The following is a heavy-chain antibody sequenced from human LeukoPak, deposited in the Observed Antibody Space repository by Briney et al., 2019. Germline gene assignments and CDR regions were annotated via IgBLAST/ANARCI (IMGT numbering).Heavy chain of an antibody. CDR1: GGLISSGSYY. V-gene: IGHV4-61*01. CDR2: ISYTGSA. J-gene: IGHJ4*02. CDR3: ARVDLGGSGYFFDL. D-gene: IGHD3-22*01. Sequence: PSQTLSLTCTVSGGLISSGSYYWTWIRQPPGKVLEYIGYISYTGSAIYSPSLESRVTISIDTSKKQFSLNLRSVNTADTAVYYCARVDLGGSGYFFDLWGQGALVTVSS.